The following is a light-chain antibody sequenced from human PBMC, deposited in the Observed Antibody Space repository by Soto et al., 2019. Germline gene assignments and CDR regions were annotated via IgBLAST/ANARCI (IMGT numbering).Light chain of an antibody. CDR2: GAS. CDR1: QSVSSSY. Sequence: EIVLTQSPGTLSLSPGERATLSCRASQSVSSSYLAWYQQRLGQAPRLLIYGASNRATGIPDRFSGSGSGTDFTLTISRLEPEDFAVYFCQQYGNSPLTFGGGTKV. J-gene: IGKJ4*01. CDR3: QQYGNSPLT. V-gene: IGKV3-20*01.